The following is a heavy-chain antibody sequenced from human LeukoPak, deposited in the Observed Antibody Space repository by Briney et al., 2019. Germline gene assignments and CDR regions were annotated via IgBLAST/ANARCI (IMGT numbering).Heavy chain of an antibody. Sequence: GGSLRLSCAASGFTFSSYWMSWVRQAPGKGLEWVAHTKEDGNEKFSVDSVRGRFTISRDNAKNSLYLQMNSLRAEDTAVYYCARGPTITIFGSIVGYYYYMDVWGKGTTVTVSS. D-gene: IGHD3-3*01. CDR3: ARGPTITIFGSIVGYYYYMDV. CDR2: TKEDGNEK. CDR1: GFTFSSYW. V-gene: IGHV3-7*01. J-gene: IGHJ6*03.